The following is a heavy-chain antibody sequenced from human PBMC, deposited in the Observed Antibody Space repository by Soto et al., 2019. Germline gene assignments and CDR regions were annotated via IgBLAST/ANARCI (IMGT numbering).Heavy chain of an antibody. CDR1: GYTFTSYG. V-gene: IGHV1-18*01. CDR2: ISAYNGNT. D-gene: IGHD2-15*01. Sequence: ASVKVSCKASGYTFTSYGISWVRQAPGQGLEWMGWISAYNGNTNYAQKLQGRGTMTTDTSTSTAYMELRSLRSDDTAVYYCARDLFYGVVAATRSDYYYYYGMDVWGQGTTVTVSS. CDR3: ARDLFYGVVAATRSDYYYYYGMDV. J-gene: IGHJ6*02.